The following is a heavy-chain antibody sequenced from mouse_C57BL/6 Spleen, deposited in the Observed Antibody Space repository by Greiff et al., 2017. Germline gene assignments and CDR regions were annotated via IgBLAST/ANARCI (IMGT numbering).Heavy chain of an antibody. J-gene: IGHJ1*03. Sequence: EVQGVESGGGLVKPGGSLKLSCAASGFTFSDYGMHWVRQAPEQGLEWVAYISSGSSTIYYADTVKGRFTISRDNAKNTLFLQLTSLRSEDTAMYYCARQGYGSSYDWYFDVWGTGTTVTVSS. D-gene: IGHD1-1*01. CDR3: ARQGYGSSYDWYFDV. CDR2: ISSGSSTI. CDR1: GFTFSDYG. V-gene: IGHV5-17*01.